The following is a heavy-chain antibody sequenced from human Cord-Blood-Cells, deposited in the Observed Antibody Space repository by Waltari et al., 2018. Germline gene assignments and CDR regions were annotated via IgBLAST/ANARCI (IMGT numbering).Heavy chain of an antibody. Sequence: QVQLVESGGGVVHPGGSLSLSCAAPGFPFSSYGMHWSRQAPGKGLEWGAFIRYDGSNKYYADSVKGRFTISRDNSKNTLYLQMNSLRAEDTAVYYCAKMGSTVLNWFDPWGQGTLVTVSS. V-gene: IGHV3-30*02. J-gene: IGHJ5*02. D-gene: IGHD4-17*01. CDR1: GFPFSSYG. CDR3: AKMGSTVLNWFDP. CDR2: IRYDGSNK.